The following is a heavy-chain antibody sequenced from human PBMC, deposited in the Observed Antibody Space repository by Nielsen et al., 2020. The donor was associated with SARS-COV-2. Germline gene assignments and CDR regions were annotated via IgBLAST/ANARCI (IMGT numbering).Heavy chain of an antibody. Sequence: GESLKISCAAFGFTFSSYEMNWVRQAPGKGLEWVSYISSSGSTIYYADSVKGRFTISRDNAKNSLYLQMNSLRAEDTAVYYCARLETTVTTLYLYYYYGMDVWGQGTTVTVSS. CDR1: GFTFSSYE. D-gene: IGHD4-17*01. V-gene: IGHV3-48*03. J-gene: IGHJ6*02. CDR2: ISSSGSTI. CDR3: ARLETTVTTLYLYYYYGMDV.